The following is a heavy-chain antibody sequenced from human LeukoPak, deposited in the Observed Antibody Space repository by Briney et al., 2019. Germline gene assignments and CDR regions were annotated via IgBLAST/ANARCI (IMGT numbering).Heavy chain of an antibody. CDR2: MNPNSAHT. V-gene: IGHV1-8*01. Sequence: GASVKVSCKASGYTFISYDINWVRQATGQGLEWMGWMNPNSAHTGYAQKFQGRVTMTRNTSISTAYMELSSLRSDDTAVYYCASWGDVRVATFRDAFDFWGQGTMVTVSS. D-gene: IGHD5-12*01. J-gene: IGHJ3*01. CDR1: GYTFISYD. CDR3: ASWGDVRVATFRDAFDF.